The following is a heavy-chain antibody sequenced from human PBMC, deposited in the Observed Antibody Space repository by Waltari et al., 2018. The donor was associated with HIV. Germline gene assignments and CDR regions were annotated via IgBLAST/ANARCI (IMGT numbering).Heavy chain of an antibody. CDR3: ARNSSGKGNRYFYYGLDI. D-gene: IGHD3-22*01. CDR2: MNPNSGNT. CDR1: GYTFINFD. V-gene: IGHV1-8*02. J-gene: IGHJ6*02. Sequence: QVHLVQSGPEVKRPGASVKISCKAYGYTFINFDVNWVRQAAGQGPEWLGWMNPNSGNTALPYIFGDGVTKTRDVSTDTAYMEMSGLTPEYTAIYYCARNSSGKGNRYFYYGLDIWGQGTPVTV.